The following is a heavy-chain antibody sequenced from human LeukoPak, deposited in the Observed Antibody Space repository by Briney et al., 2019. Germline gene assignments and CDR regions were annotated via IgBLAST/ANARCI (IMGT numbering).Heavy chain of an antibody. CDR1: GFIFSRYK. V-gene: IGHV3-7*01. Sequence: QPGGSLRLSCAASGFIFSRYKMSWVRQAPGKGLEWVASIKQDGSEKYYVDSVKGRFTISRDNAKNSLYLQMNSLRAEDTAVYYCAGSSYYYYGMDVWGQGTTVTVSS. CDR3: AGSSYYYYGMDV. CDR2: IKQDGSEK. J-gene: IGHJ6*02.